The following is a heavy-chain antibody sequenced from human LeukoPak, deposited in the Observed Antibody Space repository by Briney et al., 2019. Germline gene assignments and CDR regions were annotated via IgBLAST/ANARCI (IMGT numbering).Heavy chain of an antibody. CDR2: ISGSSSYI. CDR1: GFTFSSYA. J-gene: IGHJ4*02. CDR3: AREAVAADPPY. V-gene: IGHV3-21*01. Sequence: GGSLRLSCAASGFTFSSYAMSWVRQAPGKGLEWVSSISGSSSYIYYAESVKGRFTISRDNAKNSLHLQMNSLRAEDTAVYYCAREAVAADPPYWGQGTLVTVSS. D-gene: IGHD6-25*01.